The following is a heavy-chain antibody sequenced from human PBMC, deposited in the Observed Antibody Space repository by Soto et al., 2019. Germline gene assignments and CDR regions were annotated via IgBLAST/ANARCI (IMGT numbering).Heavy chain of an antibody. J-gene: IGHJ4*02. CDR3: ASYYYGSGIPFDY. CDR1: GYTFTGYY. D-gene: IGHD3-10*01. Sequence: ALVKVSCRASGYTFTGYYMRGVRQAPRLGLEWMGWINHNSGGTNYAQKFQGRATMTRDTSISTAYMELSRLRTDDTAVYYCASYYYGSGIPFDYLGQGTLVTVSS. CDR2: INHNSGGT. V-gene: IGHV1-2*02.